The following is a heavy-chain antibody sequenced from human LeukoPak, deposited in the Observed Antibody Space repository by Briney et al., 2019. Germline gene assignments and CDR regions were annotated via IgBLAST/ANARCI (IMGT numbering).Heavy chain of an antibody. CDR1: GFTFSSYS. CDR2: ITASGTAM. D-gene: IGHD3-10*01. J-gene: IGHJ4*02. V-gene: IGHV3-48*02. Sequence: PGGSLRLSCAASGFTFSSYSMNWVRQAPGKGLEWVSHITASGTAMFYADSVKGRFTISRDNAKNSLYLQMNSLRDEDTAVYYCASFGAGALTYVDYWGQGTLVTVSS. CDR3: ASFGAGALTYVDY.